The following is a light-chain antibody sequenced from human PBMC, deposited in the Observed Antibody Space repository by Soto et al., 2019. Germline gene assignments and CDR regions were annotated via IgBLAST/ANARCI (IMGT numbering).Light chain of an antibody. Sequence: DIQMTQSPSSLSASVGDRVTITCRASQSISSCLNWYQQKPGKAPKLLIYAASSLQSGVPSRFSGSGSGTDFTLTISSLQPEDFATYHCQQSYSTLPMYTFGQGTKLEIK. J-gene: IGKJ2*01. CDR1: QSISSC. CDR2: AAS. V-gene: IGKV1-39*01. CDR3: QQSYSTLPMYT.